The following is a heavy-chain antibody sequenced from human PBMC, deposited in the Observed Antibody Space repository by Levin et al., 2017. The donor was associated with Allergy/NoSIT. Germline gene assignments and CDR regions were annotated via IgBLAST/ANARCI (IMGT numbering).Heavy chain of an antibody. J-gene: IGHJ3*02. V-gene: IGHV3-9*03. D-gene: IGHD3-10*01. Sequence: SGGSLRLSCAASGFTFDDYAMHWVRQAPGKGLEWVSGISWNSGSIGYADSVKGRFTISRDNAKNSLYLQMNSLRTEDIALYYCARDNIGLPDAFDIWGQGTMVIVSS. CDR1: GFTFDDYA. CDR3: ARDNIGLPDAFDI. CDR2: ISWNSGSI.